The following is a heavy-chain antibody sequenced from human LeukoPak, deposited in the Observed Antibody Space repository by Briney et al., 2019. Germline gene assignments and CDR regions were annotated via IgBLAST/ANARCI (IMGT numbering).Heavy chain of an antibody. Sequence: SETLSLTCAVYGGSFSGYYWSWIRQPPGKGLEWIGEINDSGSTNYNPSLKSRVTISVDTSKNQFSLKLSSVTAADTAVYYCASRIAVAGTGVDYWGQGTLVTVSS. CDR3: ASRIAVAGTGVDY. D-gene: IGHD6-19*01. J-gene: IGHJ4*02. CDR2: INDSGST. V-gene: IGHV4-34*01. CDR1: GGSFSGYY.